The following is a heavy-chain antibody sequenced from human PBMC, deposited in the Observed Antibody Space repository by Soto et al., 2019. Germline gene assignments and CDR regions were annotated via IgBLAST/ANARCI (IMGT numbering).Heavy chain of an antibody. V-gene: IGHV1-18*01. D-gene: IGHD3-3*01. CDR1: GDSFTSYG. CDR2: ISAYNGNT. Sequence: GASVKVSCEACGDSFTSYGISWVRQAPGQGLEWMGWISAYNGNTNYAQKLQGRVTMTTDTSTSTAYMELRSLRSDDTAVYYCARDTHYDFWSGWHTYYYYYYMDVWGKGTTVTVSS. CDR3: ARDTHYDFWSGWHTYYYYYYMDV. J-gene: IGHJ6*03.